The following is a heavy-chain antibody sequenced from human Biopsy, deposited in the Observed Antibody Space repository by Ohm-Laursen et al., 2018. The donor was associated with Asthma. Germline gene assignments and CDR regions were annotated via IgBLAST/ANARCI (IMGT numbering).Heavy chain of an antibody. CDR3: AGEEQGCSGTRCYGYFDY. Sequence: GSSVKVSCKASGYTFTNYYIHWVRQAPGQGLEWMGWINPNSGVTKYAHNFQGWVTMTRDTSISAAYMELSSLTSDDTAVYYCAGEEQGCSGTRCYGYFDYWGQGALVTVSS. V-gene: IGHV1-2*04. CDR2: INPNSGVT. J-gene: IGHJ4*02. CDR1: GYTFTNYY. D-gene: IGHD2-2*01.